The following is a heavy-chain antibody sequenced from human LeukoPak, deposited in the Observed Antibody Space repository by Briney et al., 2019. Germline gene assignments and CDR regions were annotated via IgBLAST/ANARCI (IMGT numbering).Heavy chain of an antibody. CDR2: ISYEGTIK. CDR3: ARVYHPYAVVVVAATVDY. D-gene: IGHD2-15*01. CDR1: GFTLSTYG. V-gene: IGHV3-30*03. Sequence: GRSLRLSCAASGFTLSTYGMHWVRQAPGKGLEWVTFISYEGTIKRYADSVKGRFTISRDNSKNTLYLQMSSLRAEDTAVYYCARVYHPYAVVVVAATVDYWGQGTLVTVSS. J-gene: IGHJ4*02.